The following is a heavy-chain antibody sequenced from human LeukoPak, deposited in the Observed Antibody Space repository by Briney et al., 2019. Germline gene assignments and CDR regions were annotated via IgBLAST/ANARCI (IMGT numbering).Heavy chain of an antibody. Sequence: PGGALRLSCAASGFTFSSYSMNWVRQAPGKGLEWVSSISSSSSYIYYADSVKGRFTISRDNAKNSLYLQMNSLRAEDTAVYYCARSLDEGRYFDWLLQFSPFDYWGQGTLVTVSS. CDR2: ISSSSSYI. D-gene: IGHD3-9*01. CDR3: ARSLDEGRYFDWLLQFSPFDY. V-gene: IGHV3-21*01. J-gene: IGHJ4*02. CDR1: GFTFSSYS.